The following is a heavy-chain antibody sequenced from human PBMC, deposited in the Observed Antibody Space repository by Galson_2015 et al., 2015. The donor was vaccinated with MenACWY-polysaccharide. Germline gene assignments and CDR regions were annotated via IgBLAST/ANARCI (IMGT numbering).Heavy chain of an antibody. J-gene: IGHJ3*02. V-gene: IGHV3-7*01. CDR3: ARARDGAFDI. Sequence: SLRLSCAASGFTFSTSWMSWVRQAPGKGLEWVANIEQDGNKKYYVDSVKGRFTISRDSAKSSLNLQMNSLRAEDTAVYYCARARDGAFDIWGQGTMVTVSS. CDR1: GFTFSTSW. CDR2: IEQDGNKK.